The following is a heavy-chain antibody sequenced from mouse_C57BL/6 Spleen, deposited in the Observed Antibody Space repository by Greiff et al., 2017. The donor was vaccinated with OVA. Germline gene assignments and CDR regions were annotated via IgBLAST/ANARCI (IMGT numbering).Heavy chain of an antibody. D-gene: IGHD1-1*01. Sequence: VKLMESGAELVRPGASVTLSCKASGYTFTDYEMHWVKQTPVHGLEWIGAIDPETGGTAYNQKFKGKAILTADKSSSTAYMELRSLTSEDSAVYYCTRSGGLYGSPFAYWGQGTLVTVSA. CDR2: IDPETGGT. CDR1: GYTFTDYE. CDR3: TRSGGLYGSPFAY. J-gene: IGHJ3*01. V-gene: IGHV1-15*01.